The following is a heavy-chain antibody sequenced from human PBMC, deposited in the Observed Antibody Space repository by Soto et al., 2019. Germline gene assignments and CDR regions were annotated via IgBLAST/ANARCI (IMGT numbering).Heavy chain of an antibody. CDR2: INAGNGNT. CDR1: GYTFTSYA. D-gene: IGHD3-22*01. Sequence: EASVKVSCKASGYTFTSYAMHWVRQAPGQRLEWMGWINAGNGNTKYSQKFQGRVTITRDTSASTAYMELSSLRSEDTAVYYCARDPVVGTTFDYWGQGTLVTVPQ. CDR3: ARDPVVGTTFDY. J-gene: IGHJ4*02. V-gene: IGHV1-3*01.